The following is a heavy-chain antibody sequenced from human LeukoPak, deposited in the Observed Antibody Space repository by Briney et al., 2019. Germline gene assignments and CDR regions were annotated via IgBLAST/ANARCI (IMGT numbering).Heavy chain of an antibody. J-gene: IGHJ6*02. CDR3: ARSTYAPSSYYYFGMDV. Sequence: SETLSLTCTVSGGSISDSTYYWGWIRQPPGKGLEWIGSIYYSGSTYYNPSLKSRVTISVETSKNQFSLKLSSVTATDTAVYYCARSTYAPSSYYYFGMDVWGQGTTVTVSS. CDR2: IYYSGST. CDR1: GGSISDSTYY. D-gene: IGHD4-17*01. V-gene: IGHV4-39*07.